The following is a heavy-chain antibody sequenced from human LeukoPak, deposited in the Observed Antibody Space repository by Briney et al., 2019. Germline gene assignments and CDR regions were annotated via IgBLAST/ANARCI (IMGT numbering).Heavy chain of an antibody. Sequence: PSETLSLTCTVSGGSISSGGYYWSWIRQHPGKGLEWIGYIYYSGSTYYNPSLKSRVTISVDTSKNQFSLKLSSVTAADTAVYYCARDGGITMVRGVPHPYYYYGMDVWGQGTTVTVSS. CDR1: GGSISSGGYY. D-gene: IGHD3-10*01. CDR2: IYYSGST. V-gene: IGHV4-31*03. CDR3: ARDGGITMVRGVPHPYYYYGMDV. J-gene: IGHJ6*02.